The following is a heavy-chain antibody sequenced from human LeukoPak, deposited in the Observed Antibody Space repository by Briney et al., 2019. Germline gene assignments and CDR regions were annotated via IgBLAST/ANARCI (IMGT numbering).Heavy chain of an antibody. D-gene: IGHD6-6*01. CDR2: IIPILGIA. J-gene: IGHJ4*02. V-gene: IGHV1-69*02. Sequence: SVKVSCKASGGTFSSYTISWVRQAPGQGLEWMGRIIPILGIATYAQKFQGRVTITADKSTSTAYMELRSLRSEDTAVYYCASSLGSSSPQHLGYWGQGTLVTVSS. CDR3: ASSLGSSSPQHLGY. CDR1: GGTFSSYT.